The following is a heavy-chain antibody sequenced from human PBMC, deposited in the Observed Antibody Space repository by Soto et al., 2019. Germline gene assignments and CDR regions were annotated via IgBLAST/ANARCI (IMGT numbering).Heavy chain of an antibody. V-gene: IGHV3-11*06. CDR2: TSSSSSYT. CDR3: ARSLRPRWVAAFDI. CDR1: GFTFSDYY. Sequence: PGVSLRLSCAASGFTFSDYYMSWIRQAPGKGLEWVSYTSSSSSYTNYADSVKGRFTISRDNAKNSLYLQMNSLRAEDTAVYYCARSLRPRWVAAFDIWGQGTMVTVSS. J-gene: IGHJ3*02. D-gene: IGHD1-26*01.